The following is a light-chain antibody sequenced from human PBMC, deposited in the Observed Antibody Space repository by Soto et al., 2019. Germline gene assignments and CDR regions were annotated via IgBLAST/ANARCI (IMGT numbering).Light chain of an antibody. CDR3: SSYTSSNTPVV. CDR2: EVS. Sequence: QSALTQPASVSGSRGQSITISCTGTSSEVGGYNYVSWYQQHPGKAPKLMIYEVSNRPSGVSNRFSGSKSGNTASLTISGLQAEDEADYYCSSYTSSNTPVVFGGGTNLTVL. CDR1: SSEVGGYNY. J-gene: IGLJ2*01. V-gene: IGLV2-14*01.